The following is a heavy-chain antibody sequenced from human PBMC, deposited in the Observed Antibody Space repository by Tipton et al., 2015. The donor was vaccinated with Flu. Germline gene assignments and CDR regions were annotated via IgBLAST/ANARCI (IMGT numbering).Heavy chain of an antibody. Sequence: TLSLTCAVSGYSISSGYYWGWIRQPPGKGLEWIGSIYHSGSTYYNPSLKSRVTISVDTSKNQFSLKLSSVTAADTAVYYCARWNSGYDTGYNWFDPWGQGTLVTVSS. J-gene: IGHJ5*02. V-gene: IGHV4-38-2*01. CDR1: GYSISSGYY. CDR2: IYHSGST. D-gene: IGHD5-12*01. CDR3: ARWNSGYDTGYNWFDP.